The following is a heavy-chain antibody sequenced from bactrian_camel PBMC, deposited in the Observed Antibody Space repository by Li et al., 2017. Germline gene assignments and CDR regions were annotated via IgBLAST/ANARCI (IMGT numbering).Heavy chain of an antibody. Sequence: VQLVESGGGSVQAGGSLRLSCAVSEYWSSSDCMGWVRQAPGKEREGVAAIALPTGATYYADSVKGRITISQDNTVELQMNSLKPEDSGMYYCAGDVRKSEGVDPLAGHNYNTWGQGTQVTVS. CDR2: IALPTGAT. D-gene: IGHD1*01. V-gene: IGHV3S40*01. CDR3: AGDVRKSEGVDPLAGHNYNT. J-gene: IGHJ4*01. CDR1: EYWSSSDC.